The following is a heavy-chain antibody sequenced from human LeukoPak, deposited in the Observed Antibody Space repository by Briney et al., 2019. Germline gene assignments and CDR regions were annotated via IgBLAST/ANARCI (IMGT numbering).Heavy chain of an antibody. CDR1: GFTFSKYW. Sequence: GGSLRLSCAASGFTFSKYWMTWAREAPGKGLEWVANIKQDGSERDYVDSVKGRFTISRDDAKNSLYLQMNSLRAEDTAVYYCARGITMANWGQGTLVTVSS. CDR3: ARGITMAN. J-gene: IGHJ4*02. CDR2: IKQDGSER. D-gene: IGHD3-10*01. V-gene: IGHV3-7*04.